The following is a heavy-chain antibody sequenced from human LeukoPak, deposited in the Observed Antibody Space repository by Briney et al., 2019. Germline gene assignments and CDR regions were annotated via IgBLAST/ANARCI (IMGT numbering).Heavy chain of an antibody. CDR1: GYTFTSYG. CDR2: ISAYNGNT. V-gene: IGHV1-18*04. CDR3: ARDQRIWYSSGWPYFDY. D-gene: IGHD6-19*01. Sequence: GASVKVSCTASGYTFTSYGISWVRQAPGQGLEWMGWISAYNGNTNYAQKLQGRVTMTTDTSTSTAYMELRSLRSDDTAVYYCARDQRIWYSSGWPYFDYWGQGTLVTVSS. J-gene: IGHJ4*02.